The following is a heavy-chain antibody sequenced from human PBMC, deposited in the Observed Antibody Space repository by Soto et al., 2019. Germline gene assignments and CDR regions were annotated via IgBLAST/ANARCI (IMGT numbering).Heavy chain of an antibody. V-gene: IGHV3-53*01. CDR3: ARIVARPDNAFDI. CDR2: IYRDGST. Sequence: GGSLRLSCAASGFTVSSNYMSWVRQAPGKGLEWVSVIYRDGSTQYADSVMGRFTITRDNSKNTLYLQMISLRAEDTAVYYYARIVARPDNAFDIWGQGTMVTVSS. CDR1: GFTVSSNY. D-gene: IGHD6-6*01. J-gene: IGHJ3*02.